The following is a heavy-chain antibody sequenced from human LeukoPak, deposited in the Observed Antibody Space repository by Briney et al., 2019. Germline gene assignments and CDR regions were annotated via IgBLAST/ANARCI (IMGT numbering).Heavy chain of an antibody. CDR1: GLTLSNRL. D-gene: IGHD2-2*01. J-gene: IGHJ4*02. CDR3: AREVISTPSYFDY. Sequence: GGSLILSCSASGLTLSNRLRYSVRRAPGKGLESVSFIHRDDKTYYADSVKGRFTMSRDSSKNTLYLQMNSLGADDTAVYYCAREVISTPSYFDYWGQGILVTVSS. V-gene: IGHV3-53*01. CDR2: IHRDDKT.